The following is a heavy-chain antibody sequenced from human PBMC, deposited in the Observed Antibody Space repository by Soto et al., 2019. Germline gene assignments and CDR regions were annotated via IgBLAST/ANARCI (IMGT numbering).Heavy chain of an antibody. D-gene: IGHD1-26*01. CDR3: ARGWEPLGYYGLDV. J-gene: IGHJ6*02. CDR1: RGSVRSGNHS. V-gene: IGHV4-61*01. Sequence: SETLSLTCSVSRGSVRSGNHSWNWILQPPGRGLEWLGYMYYTGATNYNPTIKRRVRISVDTSKNQFSLKLTSLTAADTAVYYCARGWEPLGYYGLDVWAQGTTVTVSS. CDR2: MYYTGAT.